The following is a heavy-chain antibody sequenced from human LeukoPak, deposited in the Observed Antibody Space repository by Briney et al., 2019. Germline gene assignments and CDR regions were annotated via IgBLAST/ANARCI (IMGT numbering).Heavy chain of an antibody. D-gene: IGHD5-24*01. J-gene: IGHJ4*02. CDR2: INYSGTT. CDR1: GGSISSSYYY. Sequence: SETLSLTCTVSGGSISSSYYYWGWIRQPPGKGLEWIASINYSGTTYYNPSLKSRVTISEDRSKNQFSLKLSSVTAADTAVYYCARLRDGRWLLEYWGQGTLVTVSS. CDR3: ARLRDGRWLLEY. V-gene: IGHV4-39*01.